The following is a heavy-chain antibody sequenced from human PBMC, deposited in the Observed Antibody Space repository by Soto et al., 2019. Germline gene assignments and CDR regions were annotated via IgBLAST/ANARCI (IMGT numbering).Heavy chain of an antibody. CDR3: ARGDYEYNWFDP. Sequence: SETLSLTCTVSGGSISSGDYYWSWIRQPPGKGLEWIGYIYYSGSTYYNPSLKSRVTISVDTSKNQFSLKLSSVTAAGTAVYYCARGDYEYNWFDPWGQGTLVTVSS. D-gene: IGHD3-22*01. V-gene: IGHV4-30-4*01. CDR2: IYYSGST. CDR1: GGSISSGDYY. J-gene: IGHJ5*02.